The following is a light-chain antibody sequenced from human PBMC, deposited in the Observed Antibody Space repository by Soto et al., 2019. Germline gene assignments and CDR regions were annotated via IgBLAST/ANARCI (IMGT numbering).Light chain of an antibody. CDR3: QQYNSYSLT. CDR2: KAS. Sequence: DIQMTQSPSTLSASVGDRVTITCRASQSISSWLAWYQQQPGKAPKLLIYKASSLESGVPSRFSGSGSGTEFTLPISSLQPDDFATYYCQQYNSYSLTFGGGTKVEIK. J-gene: IGKJ4*01. V-gene: IGKV1-5*03. CDR1: QSISSW.